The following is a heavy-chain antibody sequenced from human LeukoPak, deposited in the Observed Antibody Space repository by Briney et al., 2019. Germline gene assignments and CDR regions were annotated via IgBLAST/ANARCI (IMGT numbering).Heavy chain of an antibody. CDR3: ARDYYDSSGYYYDY. J-gene: IGHJ4*02. V-gene: IGHV1-2*02. CDR1: GYTFTGYY. Sequence: ASVKVSCKASGYTFTGYYMHWVRQAPGQGLEWMGWINPNSGGTNYAQKFQGRVTMTRDTSISTAYMEPSRLRSDDTAVYYCARDYYDSSGYYYDYWGQGTLVTVSS. CDR2: INPNSGGT. D-gene: IGHD3-22*01.